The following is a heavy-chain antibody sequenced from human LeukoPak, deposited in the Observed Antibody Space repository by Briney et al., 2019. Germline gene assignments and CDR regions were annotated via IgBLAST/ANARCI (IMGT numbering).Heavy chain of an antibody. D-gene: IGHD3-10*01. V-gene: IGHV4-59*08. Sequence: PSETLSLNCTVSGGSISSYYWSWIRQPPGKGLEWIGYIYYSGSTNYNPSLKSRVTISVDTSKNQFSLKLSSVTAADTAVYYCARLSAFYYGSGSYPDAFDIWGQGTMVTVSS. J-gene: IGHJ3*02. CDR3: ARLSAFYYGSGSYPDAFDI. CDR1: GGSISSYY. CDR2: IYYSGST.